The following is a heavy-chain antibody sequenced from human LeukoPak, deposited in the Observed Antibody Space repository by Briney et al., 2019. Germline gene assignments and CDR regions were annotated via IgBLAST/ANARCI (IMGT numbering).Heavy chain of an antibody. J-gene: IGHJ4*02. Sequence: GGSLRLSCTASGFNFHEYSMHWVRQAPAKGLEWVSVINWYSGSMVYADSVKGRFTISRDNANNLVYLQMNRLRADDTALYYCVRERSATYLLDYWGQGTLVTVSS. CDR1: GFNFHEYS. V-gene: IGHV3-9*01. CDR3: VRERSATYLLDY. CDR2: INWYSGSM. D-gene: IGHD4/OR15-4a*01.